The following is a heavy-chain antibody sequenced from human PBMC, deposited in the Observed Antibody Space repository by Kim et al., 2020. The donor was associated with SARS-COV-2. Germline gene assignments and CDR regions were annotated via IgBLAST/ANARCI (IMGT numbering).Heavy chain of an antibody. CDR2: IYTDGST. CDR3: ARNGSGTVGAFDI. V-gene: IGHV3-53*01. Sequence: GGSLRLSCAATGFSVSRNYMTWVRQAPGKGLEWVSIIYTDGSTFYADSVKGRFTMSRDNFKNTVYLQMNILRVDDTAVYYFARNGSGTVGAFDIWGQGTMVTVSS. CDR1: GFSVSRNY. J-gene: IGHJ3*02. D-gene: IGHD3-10*01.